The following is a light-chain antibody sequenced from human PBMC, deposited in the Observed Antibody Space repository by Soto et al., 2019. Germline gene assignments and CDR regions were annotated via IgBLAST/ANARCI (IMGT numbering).Light chain of an antibody. CDR3: GTWESSRNWV. Sequence: QSVLTQSPSVSAAPGQTVTISCSGTTSIIGNNYVSWYQLLPETAPKLLIYDNIKRPSGIPDRFSGSKSGTSATLVITGLQTGDEADYYCGTWESSRNWVFGGGTKLTVL. CDR1: TSIIGNNY. J-gene: IGLJ3*02. CDR2: DNI. V-gene: IGLV1-51*01.